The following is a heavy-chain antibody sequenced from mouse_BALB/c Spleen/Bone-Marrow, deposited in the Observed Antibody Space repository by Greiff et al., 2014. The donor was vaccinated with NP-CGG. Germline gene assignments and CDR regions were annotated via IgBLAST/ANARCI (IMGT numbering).Heavy chain of an antibody. J-gene: IGHJ2*01. Sequence: VMLVESGAELARPGASVKLSCKASGYTFTDYYINWVKQRTGQGLEWIGEIYPGSGNTYYNEKFKGKATLTADKSSSTAYMQLSSLTSEDSAVYFCARRGYFDYWGQGTTLTVSS. CDR1: GYTFTDYY. V-gene: IGHV1-77*01. CDR3: ARRGYFDY. CDR2: IYPGSGNT.